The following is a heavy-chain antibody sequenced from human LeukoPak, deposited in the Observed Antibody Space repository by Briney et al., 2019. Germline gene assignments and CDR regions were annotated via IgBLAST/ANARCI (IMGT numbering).Heavy chain of an antibody. D-gene: IGHD6-13*01. Sequence: GGSLRLSCAASGFTFSSYSTNWVRQAPGKGLEWVSSISSSSSYIYYADSVKGRFTISRDNAKNSLYLQMNSLRAEDTAVYYCARDRGGIGAFFDPWGQGTLVTVSS. V-gene: IGHV3-21*01. CDR1: GFTFSSYS. CDR2: ISSSSSYI. CDR3: ARDRGGIGAFFDP. J-gene: IGHJ5*02.